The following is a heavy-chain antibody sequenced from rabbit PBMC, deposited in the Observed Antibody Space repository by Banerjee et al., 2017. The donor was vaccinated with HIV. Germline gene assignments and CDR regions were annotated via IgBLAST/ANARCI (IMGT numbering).Heavy chain of an antibody. D-gene: IGHD4-2*01. CDR1: GFSFNNNYV. CDR2: IDSSSIT. J-gene: IGHJ4*01. CDR3: ARDPAGREDFNL. V-gene: IGHV1S43*01. Sequence: QEQLEESGGDLVKPEGSLTLTCTASGFSFNNNYVMCWVRQAPGKGLEWIGFIDSSSITWSASRVNGRISNSRSTSLNTVDLKMTSLTAADTATYFCARDPAGREDFNLWGQGTLVTVS.